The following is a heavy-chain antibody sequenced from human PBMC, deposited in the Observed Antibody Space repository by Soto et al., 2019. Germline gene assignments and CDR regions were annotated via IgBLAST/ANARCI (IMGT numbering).Heavy chain of an antibody. V-gene: IGHV5-10-1*01. Sequence: GESLKISCKGSGYSFTSYWISWVRQMPGKGLEWMGRIDPSDSYTNYSPSFQGHVTISADKSISTAYLQWSSLKASDTAMYYCAMMADYYYYYGMEVWGQGTTVTVSS. J-gene: IGHJ6*02. CDR2: IDPSDSYT. CDR3: AMMADYYYYYGMEV. CDR1: GYSFTSYW.